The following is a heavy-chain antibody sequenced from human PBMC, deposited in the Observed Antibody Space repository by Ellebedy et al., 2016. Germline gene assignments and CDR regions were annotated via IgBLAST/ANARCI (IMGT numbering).Heavy chain of an antibody. Sequence: SETLSLTCAVHGGSLIGYYWTWIRQPPEKGLEWIGEINHSGSTHHNPSLKSRVTISLDTSKNQFSLKVRSVTAADTAVYYCARGRSRQATPRDSSGWYPQWGQGTLVTVSS. D-gene: IGHD6-19*01. CDR2: INHSGST. J-gene: IGHJ4*02. CDR1: GGSLIGYY. V-gene: IGHV4-34*01. CDR3: ARGRSRQATPRDSSGWYPQ.